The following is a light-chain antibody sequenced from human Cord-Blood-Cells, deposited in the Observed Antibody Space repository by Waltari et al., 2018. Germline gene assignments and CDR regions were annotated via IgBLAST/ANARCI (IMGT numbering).Light chain of an antibody. J-gene: IGLJ1*01. CDR1: SSNIGSNY. Sequence: QSVLPQPPSASGTLGQRVTISCSGSSSNIGSNYVYWSQQLPGTAPQLLIYRSNQRPSGVPDRCSGSKSATSASLATSGLRSEDDADYYCAAWDDSLIGYVFGTGTKVTVL. CDR2: RSN. CDR3: AAWDDSLIGYV. V-gene: IGLV1-47*01.